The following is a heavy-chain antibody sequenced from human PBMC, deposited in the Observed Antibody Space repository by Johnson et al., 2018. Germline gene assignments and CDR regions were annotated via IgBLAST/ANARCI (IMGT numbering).Heavy chain of an antibody. V-gene: IGHV3-23*04. CDR2: ISGSGGST. CDR1: GFTFSSYA. J-gene: IGHJ6*03. Sequence: VQLVESGGGVVQPGRSLRLSCAASGFTFSSYAMSWVRQAPGKGLEWVSAISGSGGSTYYADSVKGRFTISRDNSKNTLYLQMNSLRAEDTAVYYCAKAGVGYCSSTSWHNYYDYYMDVWGKGTTVTVSS. CDR3: AKAGVGYCSSTSWHNYYDYYMDV. D-gene: IGHD2-2*01.